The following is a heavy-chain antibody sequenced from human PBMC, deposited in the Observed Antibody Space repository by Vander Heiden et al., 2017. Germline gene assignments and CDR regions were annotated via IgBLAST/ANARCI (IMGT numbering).Heavy chain of an antibody. CDR3: ANQWVAREIGPRRGGY. D-gene: IGHD3-10*01. CDR2: ISGLAVST. CDR1: GFRVDTQA. J-gene: IGHJ4*02. Sequence: EVHLLESGGGLVQPGESLRLSCAASGFRVDTQAMSWVRQVPGKGLEWVSAISGLAVSTYYADSVKGRFTISRDNSKNTLYLQMNSLRAEDTAIYYCANQWVAREIGPRRGGYWGQGTLVTVSS. V-gene: IGHV3-23*01.